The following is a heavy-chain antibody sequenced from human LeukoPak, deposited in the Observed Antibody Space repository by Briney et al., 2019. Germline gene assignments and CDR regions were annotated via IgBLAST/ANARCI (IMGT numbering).Heavy chain of an antibody. CDR3: ARTNVAYYYYYYMDV. CDR2: INPSGGST. V-gene: IGHV1-46*01. CDR1: GYTFTSYY. Sequence: ASVKVSCKASGYTFTSYYMHWVRQAPGQGHEWMGIINPSGGSTSYAQKFQGRVTMTRDTSTSTVYMELSSLRSEDTAVYYCARTNVAYYYYYYMDVWGKGTTVTVSS. D-gene: IGHD2-8*01. J-gene: IGHJ6*03.